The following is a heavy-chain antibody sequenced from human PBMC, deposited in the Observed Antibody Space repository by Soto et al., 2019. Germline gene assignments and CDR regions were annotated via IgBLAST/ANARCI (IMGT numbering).Heavy chain of an antibody. CDR1: GGTFSSYA. CDR2: IIPMFGTT. J-gene: IGHJ5*02. CDR3: VRGVVVVPASQLGWFDP. Sequence: QVQLVQSGAEVKKPGSSVKVSCKASGGTFSSYAINWMRQAPGQGLEWMGGIIPMFGTTKYARKFQGRVTITSDESTSTAYMELGSLRSEDTAIYYCVRGVVVVPASQLGWFDPWGQGTLVTVSS. V-gene: IGHV1-69*01. D-gene: IGHD2-15*01.